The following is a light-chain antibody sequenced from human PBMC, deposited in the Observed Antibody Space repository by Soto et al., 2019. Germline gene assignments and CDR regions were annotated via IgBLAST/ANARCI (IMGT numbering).Light chain of an antibody. CDR2: AAS. Sequence: DIQMTQSPSSLSASVGDRVTITCRASQSITSYLNRYQQKPGKAPQLLIYAASSLQSGVPSRFSGSGSGTDFTPTISSLQPEDFATYFCQPSYTTPWTFGQGTKVEVK. J-gene: IGKJ1*01. V-gene: IGKV1-39*01. CDR3: QPSYTTPWT. CDR1: QSITSY.